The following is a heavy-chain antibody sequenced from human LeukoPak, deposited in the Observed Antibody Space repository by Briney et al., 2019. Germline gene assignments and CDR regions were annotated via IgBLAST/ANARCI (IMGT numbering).Heavy chain of an antibody. D-gene: IGHD6-13*01. CDR2: VYSGGNT. V-gene: IGHV3-66*01. CDR1: GFTVSSDY. CDR3: ARDGSSWSLDY. J-gene: IGHJ4*02. Sequence: PGGSLRLSCTASGFTVSSDYMSWVRQAPGKGLEWVSVVYSGGNTYYADSVKGRFTISRDNSKNTLYLQMNSLRDEDTAVYYCARDGSSWSLDYWGQGTLVTVSS.